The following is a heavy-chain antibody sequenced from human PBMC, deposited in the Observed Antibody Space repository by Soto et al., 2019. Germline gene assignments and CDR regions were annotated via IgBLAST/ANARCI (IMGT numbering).Heavy chain of an antibody. CDR2: ISSDSNYI. D-gene: IGHD1-20*01. CDR3: ARGHNLGDY. Sequence: GGSLRLSCAASGFTFSSNYMNWVRQAPGKGLEWVSSISSDSNYIYYADSVKGRFTISRDNAKNSLYLQINSLRAEDTAVYYCARGHNLGDYWGQGTLVTVSS. CDR1: GFTFSSNY. V-gene: IGHV3-21*01. J-gene: IGHJ4*02.